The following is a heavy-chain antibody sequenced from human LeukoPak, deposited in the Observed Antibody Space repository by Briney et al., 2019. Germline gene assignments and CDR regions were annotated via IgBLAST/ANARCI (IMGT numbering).Heavy chain of an antibody. D-gene: IGHD5-24*01. CDR2: MNPSSGNT. V-gene: IGHV1-8*01. CDR1: GYTFTSYD. Sequence: ASVKVSCKASGYTFTSYDINWVRQATGQGLEWMGWMNPSSGNTGYAQKFQGRVTMTRNTSISTAYMELSSLRSEDTAVYYCARGYGTREGYYYYYYGMDVWGQGTTVTVSS. CDR3: ARGYGTREGYYYYYYGMDV. J-gene: IGHJ6*02.